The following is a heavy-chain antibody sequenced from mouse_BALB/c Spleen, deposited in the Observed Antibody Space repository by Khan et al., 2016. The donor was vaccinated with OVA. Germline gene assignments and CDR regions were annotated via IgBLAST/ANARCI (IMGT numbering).Heavy chain of an antibody. V-gene: IGHV2-6-2*01. CDR1: GFSLTSFA. J-gene: IGHJ4*01. Sequence: VQLVESGHDLVAPSQSLSITCSVSGFSLTSFAIHWVRQPPGKGLEWLVVIWSDGRTTYNSSLKSRLSISKDNSKSQVFLKINSLQTDDTAMYYCARHQFPLSMDSWGQGTSVTVSS. CDR3: ARHQFPLSMDS. CDR2: IWSDGRT.